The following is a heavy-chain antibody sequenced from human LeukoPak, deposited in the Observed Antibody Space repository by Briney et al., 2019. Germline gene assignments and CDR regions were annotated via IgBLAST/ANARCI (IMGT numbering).Heavy chain of an antibody. CDR1: GGTFSSYA. J-gene: IGHJ6*02. D-gene: IGHD1-26*01. CDR2: IIPIFGTA. V-gene: IGHV1-69*13. CDR3: ARGDRGIVGATYSDYYYYYGMDV. Sequence: SVKVSCMASGGTFSSYAISWVRPAPGQGLEWMGGIIPIFGTANYAQKFQGRVTITADESTSTAYMELSSLRSEDTAVYYCARGDRGIVGATYSDYYYYYGMDVWGQGTTVTVSS.